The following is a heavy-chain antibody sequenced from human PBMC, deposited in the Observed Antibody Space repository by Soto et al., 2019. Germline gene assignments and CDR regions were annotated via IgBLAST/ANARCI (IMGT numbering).Heavy chain of an antibody. CDR1: GFNFSSYA. Sequence: GGSLRLSCAAAGFNFSSYAMSWVRQAPGKGLEWVSAISGSGGSTYYADSVKGRFTISRDNSKNTLYLQMNSLRAEDTAVYYCAKEYCSSTSCYVWVYYFDYWGQGTLVTVSS. J-gene: IGHJ4*02. CDR2: ISGSGGST. D-gene: IGHD2-2*01. CDR3: AKEYCSSTSCYVWVYYFDY. V-gene: IGHV3-23*01.